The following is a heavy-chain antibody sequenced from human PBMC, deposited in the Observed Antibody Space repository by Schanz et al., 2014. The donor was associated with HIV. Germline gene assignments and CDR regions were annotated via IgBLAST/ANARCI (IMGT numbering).Heavy chain of an antibody. D-gene: IGHD2-15*01. CDR2: INHRGIT. Sequence: QVQLHQWGAGLLKPSETLSLTCAVYGGSFSAYYWSWIRQPPGKGLEWIGEINHRGITNYNPSLESRVTISMDTSKNQFSLKLNSATAADTAVYYCARDRSLGLAAGALDYWGQGTLVTVSS. V-gene: IGHV4-34*01. CDR3: ARDRSLGLAAGALDY. J-gene: IGHJ4*02. CDR1: GGSFSAYY.